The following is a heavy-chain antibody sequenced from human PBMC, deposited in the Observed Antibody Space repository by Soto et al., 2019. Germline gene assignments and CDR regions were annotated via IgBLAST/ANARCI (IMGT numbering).Heavy chain of an antibody. CDR2: INSGGST. Sequence: EVQLVESGGGLVQPGGSLRLSCAASGITVSSNYMSWVRQAPGKGLEWVSVINSGGSTYYAGSVKGRFTISRDNSQNTLYLQMKSLRAEETAVYYCARELRLGTYYYFAFEIWGQGTMVTVSS. V-gene: IGHV3-66*01. CDR1: GITVSSNY. CDR3: ARELRLGTYYYFAFEI. D-gene: IGHD3-22*01. J-gene: IGHJ3*02.